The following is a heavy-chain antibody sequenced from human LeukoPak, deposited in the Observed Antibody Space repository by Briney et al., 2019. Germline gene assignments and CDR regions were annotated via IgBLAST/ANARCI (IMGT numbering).Heavy chain of an antibody. D-gene: IGHD3-10*01. CDR2: INPNSGGT. J-gene: IGHJ6*03. CDR1: GYTFTGYY. CDR3: ARVKDRISMVRGVLSPQSYYYYYMDV. Sequence: ASVKVSCKASGYTFTGYYMHWVRQAPGQGLEWMGWINPNSGGTNYAQKFQGRVTMTRDTSISTAYMELSRLRSDDTAVYYCARVKDRISMVRGVLSPQSYYYYYMDVWGKGTTVTVSS. V-gene: IGHV1-2*02.